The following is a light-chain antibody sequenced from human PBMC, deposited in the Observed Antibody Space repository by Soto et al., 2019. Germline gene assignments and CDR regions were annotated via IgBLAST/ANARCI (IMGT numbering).Light chain of an antibody. Sequence: EIVLTQSPGTLSLSPGERATLSCRAIQSVGNNYLAWYQQKPGQAPRFLIYDASSRATGIPDRFSGSGSGTDITLTISRLEPEDFAVYYCQQYGSTPLTFGGGTKV. J-gene: IGKJ4*01. CDR1: QSVGNNY. CDR2: DAS. CDR3: QQYGSTPLT. V-gene: IGKV3-20*01.